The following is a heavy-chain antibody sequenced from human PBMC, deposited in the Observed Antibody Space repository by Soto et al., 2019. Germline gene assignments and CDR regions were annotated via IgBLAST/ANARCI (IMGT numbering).Heavy chain of an antibody. Sequence: GASVKVSCKAFGYTFTSYGMHWVGPAPGQRLEWMGWVNAGHGNTKYSQKFQGRVTIARDTSASTAYMELSSLRSEDTAVYYCATGRGRSSYGMDVWGQGTTVTVSS. V-gene: IGHV1-3*01. CDR3: ATGRGRSSYGMDV. CDR2: VNAGHGNT. J-gene: IGHJ6*02. CDR1: GYTFTSYG. D-gene: IGHD3-10*01.